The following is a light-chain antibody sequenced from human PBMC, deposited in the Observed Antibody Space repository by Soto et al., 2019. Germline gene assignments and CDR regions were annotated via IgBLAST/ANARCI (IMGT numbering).Light chain of an antibody. V-gene: IGKV4-1*01. Sequence: DIVMTQSPDSLAVSLGERATINSKSSQSVLYSSNNNNYLAWYQQKPGQPPKLLIYWASTRESGVPDRFSGSGSGTDFTLTISSLQAEDVAVYYCHQYYSTPHTFGQGTKLEIK. J-gene: IGKJ2*01. CDR3: HQYYSTPHT. CDR1: QSVLYSSNNNNY. CDR2: WAS.